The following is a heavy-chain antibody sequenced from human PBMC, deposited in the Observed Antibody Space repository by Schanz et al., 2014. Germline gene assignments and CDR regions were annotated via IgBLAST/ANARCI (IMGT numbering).Heavy chain of an antibody. Sequence: QVHLQESGPGLVKPSETLSLTCTVSGDSITSHFWSWTRQPPGKGLELIGFFYYGGSTNYNPSLKSRVAISADTSKNQLSLRLTSVTAADTATYYCARRRRGHGMDVWGQGTTVTVSS. CDR1: GDSITSHF. J-gene: IGHJ6*02. CDR2: FYYGGST. V-gene: IGHV4-59*08. CDR3: ARRRRGHGMDV.